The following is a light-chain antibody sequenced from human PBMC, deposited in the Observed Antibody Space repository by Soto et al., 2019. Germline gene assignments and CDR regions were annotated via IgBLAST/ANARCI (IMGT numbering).Light chain of an antibody. V-gene: IGKV3-15*01. Sequence: ESVLTQSPGTVSLSPGERATLSCRASQSVSTLYMTWYQQKPGQAPRLLIYGASTRATGIPARFSGSGSGTEFTLTISSLQSEDFAVYYCQQYNNWPPITFGQGTRLEIK. CDR1: QSVSTL. CDR3: QQYNNWPPIT. J-gene: IGKJ5*01. CDR2: GAS.